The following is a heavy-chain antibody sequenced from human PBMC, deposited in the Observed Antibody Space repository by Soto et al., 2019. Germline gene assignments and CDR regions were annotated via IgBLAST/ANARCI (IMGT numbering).Heavy chain of an antibody. V-gene: IGHV3-64*01. D-gene: IGHD6-19*01. J-gene: IGHJ2*01. Sequence: GGSLRLSCAASGFTFSSYAMHWVRQAPGKGLEYVSAISSNGGSTYYANSVKGRVTISRDNSKNTLYLQMGSLRAEDMAVYYCARTVAGTHWYFDLWGRGTLVTVSS. CDR2: ISSNGGST. CDR1: GFTFSSYA. CDR3: ARTVAGTHWYFDL.